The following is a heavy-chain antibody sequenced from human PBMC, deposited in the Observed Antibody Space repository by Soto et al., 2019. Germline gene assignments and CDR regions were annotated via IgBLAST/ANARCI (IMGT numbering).Heavy chain of an antibody. J-gene: IGHJ6*02. CDR3: ARERTSKGGMDI. Sequence: GGSLRLSCAASGFTFTRYSMNWVRQAPGKGLEWVSSISSTTHYIYYADSMRGRFTISRDNAKNAVYLEMNSLRAEDTAVYYCARERTSKGGMDIWGQGTTVTVSS. CDR1: GFTFTRYS. CDR2: ISSTTHYI. V-gene: IGHV3-21*06.